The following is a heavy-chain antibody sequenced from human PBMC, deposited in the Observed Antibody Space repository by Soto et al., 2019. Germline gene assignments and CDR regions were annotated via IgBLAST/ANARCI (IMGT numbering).Heavy chain of an antibody. D-gene: IGHD1-26*01. Sequence: EVQVLESGGGLVQPGGSLRLSCAASGFTFSNYAMSWLRQAPGEGLEWGSGISGGGDRTYYANSVKGRFTIARDNSKNMVNLQMNSLRAEDTALYYCAKEPDVNCGSYTLFDPWGHGTLFTVSA. CDR1: GFTFSNYA. CDR2: ISGGGDRT. V-gene: IGHV3-23*01. CDR3: AKEPDVNCGSYTLFDP. J-gene: IGHJ5*02.